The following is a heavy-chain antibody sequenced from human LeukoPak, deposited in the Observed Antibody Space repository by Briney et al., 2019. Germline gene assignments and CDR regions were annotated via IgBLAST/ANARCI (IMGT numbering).Heavy chain of an antibody. Sequence: ASVKVSCKASGYTFTSYGISWVRQAPGQGLEWMGWISAYNGNTNYAQKFQGRVTITRDTSASTAYMELSSLRSEDTAVYYCARDYYYDSTAAPSDYWGQGTLVTVSS. D-gene: IGHD3-22*01. CDR2: ISAYNGNT. CDR1: GYTFTSYG. J-gene: IGHJ4*02. CDR3: ARDYYYDSTAAPSDY. V-gene: IGHV1-18*01.